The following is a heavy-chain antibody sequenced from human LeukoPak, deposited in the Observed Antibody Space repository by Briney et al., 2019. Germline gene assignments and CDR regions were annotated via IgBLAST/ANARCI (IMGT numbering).Heavy chain of an antibody. CDR3: AKDLSGVWFGDPTIGY. D-gene: IGHD3-10*01. J-gene: IGHJ4*02. CDR2: ISGSGGST. V-gene: IGHV3-23*01. Sequence: PGGSLRLSCAASGFTFSSYAMSWVRQAPGKGLEWVSAISGSGGSTYYADSVKGRFTISRDNSKNTLYLQMNSLRAEDTAVYYCAKDLSGVWFGDPTIGYWGQGTLVTVSS. CDR1: GFTFSSYA.